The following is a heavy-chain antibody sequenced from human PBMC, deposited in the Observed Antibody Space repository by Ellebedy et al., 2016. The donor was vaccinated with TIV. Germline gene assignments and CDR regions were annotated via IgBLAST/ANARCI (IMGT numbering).Heavy chain of an antibody. D-gene: IGHD2/OR15-2a*01. CDR2: ISAHNGNT. CDR3: ASVIGVYSYYFDY. J-gene: IGHJ4*02. Sequence: ASVKVSCKVSGYTLTELSMHWVRQAPGKGLEWMGWISAHNGNTNYAQKLQGRVTMTTDTSTSTAYMELRSLRSEDTAVYYCASVIGVYSYYFDYWGQGTLVTVSS. CDR1: GYTLTELS. V-gene: IGHV1-18*01.